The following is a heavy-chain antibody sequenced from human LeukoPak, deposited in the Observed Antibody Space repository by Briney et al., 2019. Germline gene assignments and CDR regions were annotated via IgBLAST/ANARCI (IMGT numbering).Heavy chain of an antibody. J-gene: IGHJ4*02. D-gene: IGHD6-6*01. CDR1: GYTFTGYY. V-gene: IGHV1-2*02. Sequence: ASVKVSCKASGYTFTGYYMHWVRQAPGQGLEWMGWINTNSGGTNYAQKFQGRVTMTRDTSISTAYMELSGLRSDDTAVYYCARGSEAARPHYWGQGTLVTVSS. CDR2: INTNSGGT. CDR3: ARGSEAARPHY.